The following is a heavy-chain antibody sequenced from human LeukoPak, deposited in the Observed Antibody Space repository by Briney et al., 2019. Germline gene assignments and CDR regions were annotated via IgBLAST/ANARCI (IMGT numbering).Heavy chain of an antibody. J-gene: IGHJ4*02. Sequence: ASVKVSCKASGGTFSSYAISWVRQAPGQGLEWMGGIIPIFGTANYAQKLQGGVTITADESTSTAYMELSSLRSEDTAVYYCARGQDLEPYCSGGSCYSPFDYWGQGTLVTVSS. CDR2: IIPIFGTA. CDR1: GGTFSSYA. CDR3: ARGQDLEPYCSGGSCYSPFDY. V-gene: IGHV1-69*13. D-gene: IGHD2-15*01.